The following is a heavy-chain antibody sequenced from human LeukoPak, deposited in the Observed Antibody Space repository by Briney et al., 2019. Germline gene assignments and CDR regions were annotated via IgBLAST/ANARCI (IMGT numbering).Heavy chain of an antibody. Sequence: ASVKVSCKASGYTFTGYYMHWERQAPGQGLEWMGWINPNSGGTNYAKKFQGRVTMTRDTSISTAYMELSRLRSDDTAVYYCARLTGSYYYYYMDVWGKGTTVTVSS. CDR1: GYTFTGYY. V-gene: IGHV1-2*02. D-gene: IGHD1-1*01. CDR3: ARLTGSYYYYYMDV. J-gene: IGHJ6*03. CDR2: INPNSGGT.